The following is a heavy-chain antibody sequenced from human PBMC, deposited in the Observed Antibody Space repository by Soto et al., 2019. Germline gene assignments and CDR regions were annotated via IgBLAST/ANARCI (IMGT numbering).Heavy chain of an antibody. D-gene: IGHD2-15*01. CDR3: AYLPCSGGSCYWFSYSGMDV. Sequence: QITLKESGPTLVKPTQTLTLTCTFSGFSLSTSGVGVAWIRQPPVKALEWLALIYWDDDKRYRPSLETRLTITQDTSKEQVVLTLTNVDSVDTATYYCAYLPCSGGSCYWFSYSGMDVWGQVPTVIVSS. V-gene: IGHV2-5*02. CDR1: GFSLSTSGVG. CDR2: IYWDDDK. J-gene: IGHJ6*02.